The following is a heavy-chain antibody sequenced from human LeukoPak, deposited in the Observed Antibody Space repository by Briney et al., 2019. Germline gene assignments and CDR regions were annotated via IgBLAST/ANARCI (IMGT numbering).Heavy chain of an antibody. J-gene: IGHJ6*03. CDR1: GGSISSYY. Sequence: SETLSLTCTVSGGSISSYYWSWIRQPPGKGLEWIGYIYYSGSTNYNPSLKSRVTISVDTSKNQFSLKLSSVTAADTALYYCAKDPWGSSGYYYYYYMDVWGKGTTVTVSS. V-gene: IGHV4-59*01. D-gene: IGHD6-19*01. CDR2: IYYSGST. CDR3: AKDPWGSSGYYYYYYMDV.